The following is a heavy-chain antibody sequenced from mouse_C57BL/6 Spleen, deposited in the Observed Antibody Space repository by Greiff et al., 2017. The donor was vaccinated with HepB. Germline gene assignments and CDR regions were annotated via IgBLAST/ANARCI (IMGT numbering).Heavy chain of an antibody. CDR3: ARPYYYGSSLYYFDY. Sequence: EVQRVESVAELVRPGASVKLSCTASGFNIKNTYMHWVKQRPEQGLEWIGRIDPANGNTKYAPKFQGKATITADTSSNTAYLQLSSLTSEDTAIYYCARPYYYGSSLYYFDYWGQGTTLTVSS. D-gene: IGHD1-1*01. J-gene: IGHJ2*01. CDR2: IDPANGNT. V-gene: IGHV14-3*01. CDR1: GFNIKNTY.